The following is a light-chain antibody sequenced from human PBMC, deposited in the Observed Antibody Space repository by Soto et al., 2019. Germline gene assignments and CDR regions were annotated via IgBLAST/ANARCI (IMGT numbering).Light chain of an antibody. CDR3: AAWDDSLSAVL. V-gene: IGLV1-47*01. CDR2: RNN. Sequence: QSVLTQPASASGTPGQRVTIFCSGSSSNIGSNYVYWYQQLPGTAPKPLIYRNNQRPSGVPDRFSGSKSGTSASLAISGLRSEDEADYYCAAWDDSLSAVLFGGGTKVTVL. J-gene: IGLJ2*01. CDR1: SSNIGSNY.